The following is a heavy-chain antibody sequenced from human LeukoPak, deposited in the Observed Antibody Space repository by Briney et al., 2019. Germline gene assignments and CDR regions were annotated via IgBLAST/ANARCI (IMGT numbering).Heavy chain of an antibody. CDR3: AKAPLLLWFGELSEYYFDH. D-gene: IGHD3-10*01. Sequence: PGGSLRLSCAASGLTFSNYAMNWVRQAPGKGLEWVSAISGSGGSTYYADSVKGRFTISRDNSKNTLYLQMNSLRAEDTAVYYCAKAPLLLWFGELSEYYFDHWGQGTLVTVSS. CDR1: GLTFSNYA. CDR2: ISGSGGST. J-gene: IGHJ4*02. V-gene: IGHV3-23*01.